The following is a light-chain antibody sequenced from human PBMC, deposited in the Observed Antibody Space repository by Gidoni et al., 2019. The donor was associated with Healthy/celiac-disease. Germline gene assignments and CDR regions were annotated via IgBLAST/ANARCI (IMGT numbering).Light chain of an antibody. CDR1: SSNIGAGYD. J-gene: IGLJ2*01. CDR3: QSYDSSLSGSRV. CDR2: GNS. V-gene: IGLV1-40*01. Sequence: QSVPTQPPSVSGAPAHTVTISCTGSSSNIGAGYDVHWYQQLPGTAPQLLIYGNSNRPSGVPDRFSGSKSGTSATLAITGLEAEDEDDYYCQSYDSSLSGSRVFGGGTKLTVL.